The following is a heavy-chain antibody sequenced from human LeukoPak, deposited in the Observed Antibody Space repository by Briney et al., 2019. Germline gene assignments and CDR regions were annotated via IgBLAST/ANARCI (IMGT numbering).Heavy chain of an antibody. CDR1: GYTFTSYG. Sequence: ASVKVSCKASGYTFTSYGISWVRRAPGQGLEWMGWISAYNGNTNYAQKLQGRVTMTTDTSTSTAYMELRSLRSDDTAVYYCARELYDFWSGYYTGMAGYWGQGTLVTVSS. CDR2: ISAYNGNT. J-gene: IGHJ4*02. D-gene: IGHD3-3*01. CDR3: ARELYDFWSGYYTGMAGY. V-gene: IGHV1-18*01.